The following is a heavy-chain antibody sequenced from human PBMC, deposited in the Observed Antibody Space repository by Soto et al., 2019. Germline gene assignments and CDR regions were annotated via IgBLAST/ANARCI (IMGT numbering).Heavy chain of an antibody. CDR2: ISGSGGST. J-gene: IGHJ5*02. CDR1: GFTFSSYA. D-gene: IGHD3-3*01. V-gene: IGHV3-23*01. Sequence: EVQLLESGGGLVQPGGSLRLSCAASGFTFSSYAMSWVRQAPGKGLEWVSAISGSGGSTYYADSVKGRFTISRDNSKKTLYLQMNSLRAEDTAVYYCAKDQLYDFWSGYLFDPWGQGTLVTVSS. CDR3: AKDQLYDFWSGYLFDP.